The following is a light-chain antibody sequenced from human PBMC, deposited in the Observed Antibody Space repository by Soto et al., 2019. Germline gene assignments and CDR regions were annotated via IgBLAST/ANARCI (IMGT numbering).Light chain of an antibody. CDR2: DAS. J-gene: IGKJ5*01. CDR1: QSISTY. V-gene: IGKV3-11*01. Sequence: PGPRAPLSCRASQSISTYLAWYQVKPGQAPRLLIYDASSRATGVPARFSGSGSGTDFSLTISSLEPEDVAVYYCQQRSQRPTRTIGQGTRLEIK. CDR3: QQRSQRPTRT.